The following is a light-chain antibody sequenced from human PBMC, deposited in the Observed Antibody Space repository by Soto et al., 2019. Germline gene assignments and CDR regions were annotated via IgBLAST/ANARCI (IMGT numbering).Light chain of an antibody. Sequence: QSALTQPPSASGSPGQSVTISCTGTSSDVGGYNYVSWYQQHPGKAPKLMIYEVSKRPSGVPDRFSGSKSGNTASLTVSGLQADEDADYYCCSYAGSNNFVFGGGTKLTVL. CDR2: EVS. CDR3: CSYAGSNNFV. V-gene: IGLV2-8*01. CDR1: SSDVGGYNY. J-gene: IGLJ2*01.